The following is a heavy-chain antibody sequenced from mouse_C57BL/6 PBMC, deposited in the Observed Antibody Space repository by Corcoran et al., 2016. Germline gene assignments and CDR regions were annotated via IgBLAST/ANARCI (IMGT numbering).Heavy chain of an antibody. D-gene: IGHD1-1*01. Sequence: EVQLQQSGPELVKPGASVKISCKASGYTFTDYYMNWVKQSHGKILDWIGDINPNNGGTSYNQKFKGKATLTVDKSFSTASMGLRSLTSEDSAVYYGARAAKDYYEVYWGKGTTLTVSS. CDR3: ARAAKDYYEVY. V-gene: IGHV1-26*01. CDR2: INPNNGGT. J-gene: IGHJ2*01. CDR1: GYTFTDYY.